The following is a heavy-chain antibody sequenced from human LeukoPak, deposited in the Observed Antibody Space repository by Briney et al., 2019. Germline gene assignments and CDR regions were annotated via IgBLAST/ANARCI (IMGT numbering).Heavy chain of an antibody. V-gene: IGHV4-38-2*02. Sequence: SDTLSLTCSVSGFSISNGYYWGWIRQSPGKGLEWIGSIYYSGSTYYNPSLKSRVTISVDTSKNQFSLKLSSVTAADTAVYYWARDRDCSSTSCPEDYYYYYMDVWGKGTTVTVSS. CDR1: GFSISNGYY. J-gene: IGHJ6*03. CDR3: ARDRDCSSTSCPEDYYYYYMDV. D-gene: IGHD2-2*01. CDR2: IYYSGST.